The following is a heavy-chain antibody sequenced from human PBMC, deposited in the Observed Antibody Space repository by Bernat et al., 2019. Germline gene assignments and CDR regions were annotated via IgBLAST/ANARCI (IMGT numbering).Heavy chain of an antibody. CDR3: AREGWSTLAAAGTGADY. J-gene: IGHJ4*02. D-gene: IGHD6-13*01. CDR2: IWWDASNT. V-gene: IGHV3-33*01. Sequence: QVQLVESGGRVVQPGTSLRLSCEASGFIFSSYGMHWVRQAPGKGLEWVGVIWWDASNTHYSDAVRGRFIISRDDSKNTLFLQMNSLRGDDTALYYCAREGWSTLAAAGTGADYWGQGTLVSVSS. CDR1: GFIFSSYG.